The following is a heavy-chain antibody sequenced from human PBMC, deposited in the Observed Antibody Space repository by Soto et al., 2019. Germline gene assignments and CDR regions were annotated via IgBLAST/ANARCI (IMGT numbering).Heavy chain of an antibody. CDR2: IDVDNDKP. J-gene: IGHJ4*02. V-gene: IGHV1-3*01. Sequence: ASVKVPCKASGYAFTFYIIHWLRQAPGQGLEWMGWIDVDNDKPEYSQKFQDRVTITRDTSASTAYMELSSLRSEDTAVYYCARDQFGPYNSGLADYWGQGTLVTVSS. D-gene: IGHD1-20*01. CDR3: ARDQFGPYNSGLADY. CDR1: GYAFTFYI.